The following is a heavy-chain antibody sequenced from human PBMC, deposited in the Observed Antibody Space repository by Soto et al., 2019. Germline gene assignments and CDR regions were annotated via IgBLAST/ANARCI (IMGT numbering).Heavy chain of an antibody. CDR2: ISWNSGSI. J-gene: IGHJ6*03. D-gene: IGHD2-2*01. CDR1: GFTFDDYA. Sequence: EVQLVESGGGLVQPGRSLRLSCAASGFTFDDYAMHWVRQAPGKGLEWVSGISWNSGSIGYADSVKGRFTISRDNAKNSLYLQMNSLRAEDTALYYCAKGDCSSTSCYEDYYYYYYMDVWGKGTTVTVSS. V-gene: IGHV3-9*01. CDR3: AKGDCSSTSCYEDYYYYYYMDV.